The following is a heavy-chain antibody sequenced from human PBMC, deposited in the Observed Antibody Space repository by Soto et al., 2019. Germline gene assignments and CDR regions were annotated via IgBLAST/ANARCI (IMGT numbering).Heavy chain of an antibody. CDR1: GFTFTDYY. CDR3: AKRATGTYFDY. Sequence: GGSLRLSCAASGFTFTDYYMTWIRQAPGKGLEWVSYISSSGSTIYYADSVKGRFTISRDNAKNSLYLQMNSLRAEDTAVYYCAKRATGTYFDYWGQGTLVTVSS. J-gene: IGHJ4*02. CDR2: ISSSGSTI. D-gene: IGHD1-1*01. V-gene: IGHV3-11*01.